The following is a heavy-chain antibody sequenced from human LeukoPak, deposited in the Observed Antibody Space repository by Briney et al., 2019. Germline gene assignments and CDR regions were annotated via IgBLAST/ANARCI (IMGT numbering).Heavy chain of an antibody. CDR2: IYSGGST. D-gene: IGHD3-10*01. V-gene: IGHV3-NL1*01. CDR1: GFSFSTYA. Sequence: GGSLRLSCAASGFSFSTYAMHWVRQAPGKGLEWVSVIYSGGSTYYADSVKGRFTISRDNSKNTLYLQMNSLRAEDTAVYYCARVRARCHFDYWGQGTLVTVSS. CDR3: ARVRARCHFDY. J-gene: IGHJ4*02.